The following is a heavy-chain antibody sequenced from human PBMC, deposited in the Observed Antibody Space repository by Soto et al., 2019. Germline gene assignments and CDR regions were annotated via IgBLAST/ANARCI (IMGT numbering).Heavy chain of an antibody. CDR3: VRVRRLWQQVDDDAFDL. CDR1: GFTLTRYY. CDR2: NPSGSST. Sequence: QVQLVQSGAEVKKPGASVKVSCKASGFTLTRYYIHWVRQAPGQGREWMGNPSGSSTSYAQKFQDRVTMTRDTSTSTVYLEMSSLRSEDTAVYYCVRVRRLWQQVDDDAFDLWGQGTMVTVSP. V-gene: IGHV1-46*01. D-gene: IGHD2-21*01. J-gene: IGHJ3*01.